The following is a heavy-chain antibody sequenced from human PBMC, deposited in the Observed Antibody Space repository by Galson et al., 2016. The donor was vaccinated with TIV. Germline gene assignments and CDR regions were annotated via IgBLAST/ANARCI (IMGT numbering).Heavy chain of an antibody. V-gene: IGHV3-66*01. D-gene: IGHD2-15*01. CDR3: ARDRVVDATYYYYYYGMDV. Sequence: SLRLSCAASGISVNINYMTWVRQAPGKGLEWVSLISDGGKTYYRDSVKGRFTISRDNSKNTLYLQMNSLRLEDTAIYYCARDRVVDATYYYYYYGMDVWGQGTAATVSS. J-gene: IGHJ6*02. CDR2: ISDGGKT. CDR1: GISVNINY.